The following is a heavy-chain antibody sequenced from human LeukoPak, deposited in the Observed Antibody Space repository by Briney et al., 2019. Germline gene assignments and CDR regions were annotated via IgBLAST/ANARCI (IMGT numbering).Heavy chain of an antibody. CDR3: AKDARYYYDSSGYPYYFDY. D-gene: IGHD3-22*01. V-gene: IGHV3-30*18. Sequence: GGSLRLSCAASGFTFSSYGMHWVRQAPGKGLEWVAVISYDGSNKYYADSVKGRFTISRDNSKNTLYLQMNSLRAEDTAVHYCAKDARYYYDSSGYPYYFDYWGQGTLVTVSS. J-gene: IGHJ4*02. CDR1: GFTFSSYG. CDR2: ISYDGSNK.